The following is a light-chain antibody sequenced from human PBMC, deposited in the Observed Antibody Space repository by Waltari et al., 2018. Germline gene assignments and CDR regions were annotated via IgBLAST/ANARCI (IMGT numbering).Light chain of an antibody. Sequence: EIVVTQSPATLSVSPGEGATLSCRASETIKTNLAWYQHKPGQAPRPLIYDASTRATGIPARFSGSGSGTEFTLTISSLQSEDFAIYFCQQYNEWPPISTFGQGTNLEIK. V-gene: IGKV3-15*01. CDR3: QQYNEWPPIST. CDR2: DAS. J-gene: IGKJ2*01. CDR1: ETIKTN.